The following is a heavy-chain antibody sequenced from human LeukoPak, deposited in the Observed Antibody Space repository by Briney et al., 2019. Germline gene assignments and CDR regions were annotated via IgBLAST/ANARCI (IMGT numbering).Heavy chain of an antibody. CDR2: INANRGGA. Sequence: GASVKVSCKASGYTFTDYYMHWVRQAHGQGLEWMGWINANRGGANYAQRFQGRVTMTRDTSITAAYMELSRLKSDDTAVYYCARRYCSSTSCYYFDYWGQGTLVTVSS. CDR1: GYTFTDYY. V-gene: IGHV1-2*02. D-gene: IGHD2-2*01. J-gene: IGHJ4*02. CDR3: ARRYCSSTSCYYFDY.